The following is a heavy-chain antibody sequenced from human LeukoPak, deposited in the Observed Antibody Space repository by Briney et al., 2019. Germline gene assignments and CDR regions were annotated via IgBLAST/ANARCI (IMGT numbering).Heavy chain of an antibody. CDR1: GFSFSSCG. Sequence: GGSLRLSCAASGFSFSSCGMHWFRQTPDKGLEWVAFISYDGSYEYYADSVKGRFAISRGNSRKALYLQMNSLRAEDTAVFYCAKGLIYDILTIYSPPVDYWGQGTLVTVSS. V-gene: IGHV3-30*02. CDR3: AKGLIYDILTIYSPPVDY. CDR2: ISYDGSYE. J-gene: IGHJ4*01. D-gene: IGHD3-9*01.